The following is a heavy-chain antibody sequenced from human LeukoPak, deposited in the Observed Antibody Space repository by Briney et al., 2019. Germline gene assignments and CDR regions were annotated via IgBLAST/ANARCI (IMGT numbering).Heavy chain of an antibody. CDR3: ARDRNDILTGYFDY. CDR1: GFTFSSYA. V-gene: IGHV3-30*04. CDR2: ISYDGNNK. Sequence: GGSLRLSCAASGFTFSSYAMHWVRQAPGKGLEWVAVISYDGNNKYYADSVKGRFTISRDNSKNTLYLQMNSLRAEDTAVYYCARDRNDILTGYFDYWGQGTLVTVSS. D-gene: IGHD3-9*01. J-gene: IGHJ4*02.